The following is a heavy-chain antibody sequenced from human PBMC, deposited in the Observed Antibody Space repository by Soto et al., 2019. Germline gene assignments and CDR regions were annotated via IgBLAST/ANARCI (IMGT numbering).Heavy chain of an antibody. CDR3: ARGTVADPGIDY. Sequence: GGSLRLSCAASGFSFSSYWMNWVRQAPGKGLEWVASIREDGRDKKYLESVKGRFTMSRDNDRNSLYLQMNSLRVEETAVYYCARGTVADPGIDYWGQGTLVTVSS. J-gene: IGHJ4*02. V-gene: IGHV3-7*01. D-gene: IGHD6-19*01. CDR2: IREDGRDK. CDR1: GFSFSSYW.